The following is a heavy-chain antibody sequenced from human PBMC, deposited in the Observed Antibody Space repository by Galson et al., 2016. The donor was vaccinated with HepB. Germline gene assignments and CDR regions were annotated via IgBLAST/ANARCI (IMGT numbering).Heavy chain of an antibody. D-gene: IGHD5-18*01. CDR3: ASDPRQWQRGYDYGFEY. Sequence: SLRLSCAASGFTFSTYGMHWVRKAPGKGLEWVAVIPYDGDTKYHADSVKGRFTISRDNSKNTLYLQMHRLRFEDTAVYYCASDPRQWQRGYDYGFEYWGQGTLVSVSS. CDR1: GFTFSTYG. CDR2: IPYDGDTK. J-gene: IGHJ4*02. V-gene: IGHV3-30*03.